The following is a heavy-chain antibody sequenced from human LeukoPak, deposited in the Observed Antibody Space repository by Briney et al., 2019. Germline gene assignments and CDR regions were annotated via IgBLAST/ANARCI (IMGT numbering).Heavy chain of an antibody. V-gene: IGHV3-11*01. CDR1: GFTFSDYY. CDR2: ISSSGSTI. D-gene: IGHD5-18*01. CDR3: ARDTNSYGYSGSINWFDP. J-gene: IGHJ5*02. Sequence: GGSLRLSCAASGFTFSDYYMSWIRQAPGKGLEWVSYISSSGSTIYYADSVKGRFTISRDNAKNSLYLQMNSLRAEDTAVYYCARDTNSYGYSGSINWFDPWGQGTLVTVSS.